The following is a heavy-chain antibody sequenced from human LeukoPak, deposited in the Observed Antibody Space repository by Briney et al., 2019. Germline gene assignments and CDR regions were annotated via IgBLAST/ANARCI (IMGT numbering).Heavy chain of an antibody. V-gene: IGHV3-11*04. D-gene: IGHD5-12*01. CDR3: ARDMRGYDRSFDY. J-gene: IGHJ4*02. CDR2: ISSSGSTI. Sequence: GGSLRLSCAASGFTFSDYYMSWIRQAPGKGLEWVSYISSSGSTICYADSVKGRFTISRDNAKNSLYLQMNSLRAEDTAVYYCARDMRGYDRSFDYWGQGTLVTVSS. CDR1: GFTFSDYY.